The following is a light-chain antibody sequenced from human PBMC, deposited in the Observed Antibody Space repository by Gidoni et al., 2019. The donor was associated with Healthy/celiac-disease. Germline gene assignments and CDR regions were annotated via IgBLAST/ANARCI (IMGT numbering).Light chain of an antibody. J-gene: IGKJ1*01. V-gene: IGKV4-1*01. CDR3: QQYYSAHAWT. Sequence: TVMTQSPASLAVSPGERATINGKSSQSVLYSSNNKIYLAWYQQKPGQPPKLLIYWASTREPGVPHRFSGSGSGADSTLTIRSLQTEDVAVYYVQQYYSAHAWTCGQGTKVEIK. CDR2: WAS. CDR1: QSVLYSSNNKIY.